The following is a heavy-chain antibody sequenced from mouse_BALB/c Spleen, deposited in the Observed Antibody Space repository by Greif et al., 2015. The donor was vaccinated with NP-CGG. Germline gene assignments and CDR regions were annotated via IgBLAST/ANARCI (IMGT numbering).Heavy chain of an antibody. J-gene: IGHJ4*01. CDR1: GFTFSNYW. D-gene: IGHD2-1*01. Sequence: EVQLQQSGGGLVQPGGSMKLSCVASGFTFSNYWMNWVRQSPEKGLEWVAEIRLKSNNYATHYAESVKGRFTISRDDSKSSVYLQMNNLRAEDTGIYYCTRPLYYGNYHYAMDYWGQGTSVTVSS. V-gene: IGHV6-6*02. CDR3: TRPLYYGNYHYAMDY. CDR2: IRLKSNNYAT.